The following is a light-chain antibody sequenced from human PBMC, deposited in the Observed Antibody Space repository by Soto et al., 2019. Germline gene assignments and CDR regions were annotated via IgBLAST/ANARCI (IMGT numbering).Light chain of an antibody. Sequence: ENVLTHAPGTLSFSPGASATLSCRASQSVSSSYLAWYQQKPGQAPRLLLYGAPSRATGIPDRFSGSGSGADFNLTISSLEPEDFAVYYCQQRNNWTETFGQGTKVDNK. J-gene: IGKJ1*01. CDR3: QQRNNWTET. CDR1: QSVSSSY. V-gene: IGKV3D-20*02. CDR2: GAP.